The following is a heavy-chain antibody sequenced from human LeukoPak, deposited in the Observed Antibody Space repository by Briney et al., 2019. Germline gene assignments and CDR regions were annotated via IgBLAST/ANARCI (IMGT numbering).Heavy chain of an antibody. J-gene: IGHJ4*02. V-gene: IGHV3-20*04. Sequence: GGSLRLSCAASELTPADYGMSWVRQAPGKGLEWVSGIDWSGESTGYADSVKGRFTISRDNAANVLYLQMNGLRAEDTALYYCARDLSASWYSLGYWGRGTLVTVSS. CDR3: ARDLSASWYSLGY. CDR1: ELTPADYG. D-gene: IGHD2-2*01. CDR2: IDWSGEST.